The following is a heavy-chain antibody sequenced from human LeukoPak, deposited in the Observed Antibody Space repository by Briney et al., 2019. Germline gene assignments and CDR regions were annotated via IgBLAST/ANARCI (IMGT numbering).Heavy chain of an antibody. CDR2: ISAYNGNT. V-gene: IGHV1-18*01. CDR1: GYTFTSYG. Sequence: ASVKVSCKPSGYTFTSYGISWVRQAPGQGLEWMGWISAYNGNTNYAQKLQGRVTMTTDTSTSTAYMELRSLRSDDTAVYYCARDWELLGDPDYWGQGTLVTVSS. D-gene: IGHD1-26*01. J-gene: IGHJ4*02. CDR3: ARDWELLGDPDY.